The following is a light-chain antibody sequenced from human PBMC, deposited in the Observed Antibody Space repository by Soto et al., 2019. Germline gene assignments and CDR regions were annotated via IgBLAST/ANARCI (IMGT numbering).Light chain of an antibody. CDR3: QQYNNWPRT. Sequence: EIVMTQSPATLSVSPGERATLSCRASQSVSSNLAWYQQKPGQAPRLLIYGASTRATGIPARFSGSGSGAEFTITISSLQPADFAVYYCQQYNNWPRTFGQGTKVDI. V-gene: IGKV3-15*01. CDR1: QSVSSN. J-gene: IGKJ1*01. CDR2: GAS.